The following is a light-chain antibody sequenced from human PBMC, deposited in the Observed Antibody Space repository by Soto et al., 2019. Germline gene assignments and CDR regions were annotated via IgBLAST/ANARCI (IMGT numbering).Light chain of an antibody. V-gene: IGKV1-5*03. Sequence: DIQMTQSPSTLSASEGDKVTITSRASQSISSWLAWYQQKPGKAPKLLIYKASSLESVVSSRFSGSGSGTEFTFTISSLQPDDSATYYCQQYNSYWTFGQGTKVDIK. J-gene: IGKJ1*01. CDR3: QQYNSYWT. CDR2: KAS. CDR1: QSISSW.